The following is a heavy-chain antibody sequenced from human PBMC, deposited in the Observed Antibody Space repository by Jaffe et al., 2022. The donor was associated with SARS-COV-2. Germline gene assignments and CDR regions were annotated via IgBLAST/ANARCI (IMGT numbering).Heavy chain of an antibody. D-gene: IGHD5-12*01. V-gene: IGHV3-64D*09. CDR3: VKGDIVATIGGWDY. CDR1: GFTFSSYA. CDR2: ISSNGGST. Sequence: EVQLVESGGGLVQPGGSLRLSCSASGFTFSSYAMHWVRQAPGKGLEYVSAISSNGGSTYYADSVKGRFTISRDNSKNTLYLQMSSLRAEDTAVYYCVKGDIVATIGGWDYWGQGTLVTVSS. J-gene: IGHJ4*02.